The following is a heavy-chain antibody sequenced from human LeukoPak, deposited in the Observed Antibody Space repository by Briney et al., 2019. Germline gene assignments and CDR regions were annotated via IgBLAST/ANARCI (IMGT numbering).Heavy chain of an antibody. Sequence: SETLSLTCTVSGGSTSSYYWSWIRQPPGKGLEGIGYIFYSGSTNYNPSLTSRVTMSVDTSKNQFSLKLSSLTAADTAVYYCARGHYSSGWYGERGTLWFDPWGQGTLVTVSS. J-gene: IGHJ5*02. CDR2: IFYSGST. CDR3: ARGHYSSGWYGERGTLWFDP. D-gene: IGHD6-19*01. CDR1: GGSTSSYY. V-gene: IGHV4-59*01.